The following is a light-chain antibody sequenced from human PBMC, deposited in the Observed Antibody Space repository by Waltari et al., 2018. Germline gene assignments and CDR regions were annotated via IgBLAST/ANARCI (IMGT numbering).Light chain of an antibody. J-gene: IGLJ3*02. Sequence: QPALTQPRPVSGSPGRSVTISCTGTSSAVGGYHYVSWYQHHPGKAPKLIIYDVTKRPSGVPDRFSASKSDNTASLTISGLQAEDEADYYCCSYAGSITFWVFGGGTKLTVL. CDR1: SSAVGGYHY. CDR2: DVT. CDR3: CSYAGSITFWV. V-gene: IGLV2-11*01.